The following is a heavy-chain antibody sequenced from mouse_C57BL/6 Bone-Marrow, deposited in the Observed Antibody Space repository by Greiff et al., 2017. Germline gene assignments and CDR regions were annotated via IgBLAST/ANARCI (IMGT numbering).Heavy chain of an antibody. V-gene: IGHV1-58*01. CDR3: ARLGASDDY. CDR1: GYTFTSYG. Sequence: VHVKQSGAELVRPGSSVKMSCKTSGYTFTSYGINWVKQRPGQGLEWIGYIYIGDGYTDYNGQFKGKATLTSDTSSSTAYMQLRSLTSEDSAIYFCARLGASDDYWGQGTLVTVSA. D-gene: IGHD6-1*01. CDR2: IYIGDGYT. J-gene: IGHJ3*01.